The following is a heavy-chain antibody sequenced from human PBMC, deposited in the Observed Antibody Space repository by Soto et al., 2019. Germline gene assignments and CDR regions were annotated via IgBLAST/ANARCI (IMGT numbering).Heavy chain of an antibody. D-gene: IGHD3-9*01. J-gene: IGHJ4*02. V-gene: IGHV1-18*01. CDR2: ISAYNGNT. CDR1: GYTFTSYG. Sequence: ASVKVSCKASGYTFTSYGISWVRQAPGQGLEWMGWISAYNGNTNYAQKLQGRVTMTTDKSTSTAYMELRSLRSDDTAVYYCAREFERGYDIFCDYWGQGTLVTVSS. CDR3: AREFERGYDIFCDY.